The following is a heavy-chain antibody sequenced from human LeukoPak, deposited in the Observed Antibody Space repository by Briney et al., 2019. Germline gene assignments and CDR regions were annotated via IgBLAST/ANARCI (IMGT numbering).Heavy chain of an antibody. V-gene: IGHV1-8*02. CDR1: GGTFSSYA. CDR2: MNPNSGNT. D-gene: IGHD4/OR15-4a*01. J-gene: IGHJ4*02. Sequence: ASVKVSCKASGGTFSSYAISWVRQATGQGLEWMGWMNPNSGNTGYAQKFQGRVTMTRNTSISTAYMELSSLRSEDTAVYYCARRAGAYSHPYDYWGQGTLVTVSS. CDR3: ARRAGAYSHPYDY.